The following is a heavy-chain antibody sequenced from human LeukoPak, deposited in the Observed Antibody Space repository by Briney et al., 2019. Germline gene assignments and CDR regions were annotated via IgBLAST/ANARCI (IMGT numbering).Heavy chain of an antibody. V-gene: IGHV3-30*02. CDR1: GFIFSTYG. Sequence: AGGSLRLSCAASGFIFSTYGMHWVRQAPGKGLEWVAFIRYDGSNKYYAGSVKGRFTISRDNSKNTLYLQMNSLRAEDTAVYYCAKDRSDYGDYWGQGTLVTVSS. CDR3: AKDRSDYGDY. J-gene: IGHJ4*02. D-gene: IGHD1-26*01. CDR2: IRYDGSNK.